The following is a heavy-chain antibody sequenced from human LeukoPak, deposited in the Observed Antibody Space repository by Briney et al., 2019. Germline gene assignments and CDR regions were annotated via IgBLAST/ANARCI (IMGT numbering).Heavy chain of an antibody. D-gene: IGHD3-22*01. CDR2: IYYSGST. CDR3: ARLYYYDSSGQNWFDP. Sequence: SETLSLTCTVSGGSISSGGYYWSWIRQHPGKGLEWIGYIYYSGSTYYNPSLKSRVTILVDTSKNQFSLKLSSVTAADTAVYYCARLYYYDSSGQNWFDPWGPGTLVTVSS. CDR1: GGSISSGGYY. V-gene: IGHV4-31*03. J-gene: IGHJ5*02.